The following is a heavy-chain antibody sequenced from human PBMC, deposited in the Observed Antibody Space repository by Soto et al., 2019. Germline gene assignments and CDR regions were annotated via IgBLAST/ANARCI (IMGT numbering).Heavy chain of an antibody. J-gene: IGHJ4*02. CDR2: INHSGST. CDR1: GGSFSGYY. CDR3: AGDYGDYDHYY. V-gene: IGHV4-34*01. Sequence: SETLSLTCAVYGGSFSGYYWSWIRQPPGKGLEWIGEINHSGSTNYNPSLKSRVTISVDRSKNQFSLKLSSVTAADTAVYYCAGDYGDYDHYYWGQGTLVTVSS. D-gene: IGHD4-17*01.